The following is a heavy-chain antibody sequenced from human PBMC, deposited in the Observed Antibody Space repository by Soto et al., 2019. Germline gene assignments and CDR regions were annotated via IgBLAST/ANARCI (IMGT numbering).Heavy chain of an antibody. CDR1: GTSFGTYY. Sequence: QVRLQESGPGLVKPSETLSLTCAVSGTSFGTYYWSWIRQPPGKGLEWIGYIFYSGHLKYNPSLKSRLTISEDPPKNQISLRLTSVTAADTAVYYCAGEGGGYRFDYWGQGALVTVSS. J-gene: IGHJ4*02. CDR2: IFYSGHL. D-gene: IGHD1-26*01. V-gene: IGHV4-59*01. CDR3: AGEGGGYRFDY.